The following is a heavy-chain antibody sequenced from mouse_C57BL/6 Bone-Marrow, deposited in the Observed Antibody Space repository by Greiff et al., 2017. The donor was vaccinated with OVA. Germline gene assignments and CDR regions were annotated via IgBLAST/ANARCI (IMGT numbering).Heavy chain of an antibody. CDR2: ISYDGSN. CDR1: GYSITSGYY. V-gene: IGHV3-6*01. J-gene: IGHJ3*01. Sequence: EVKLMESGPGLVKPSQSLSLTCSVTGYSITSGYYWNWIRQFPGNKLEWMGYISYDGSNNYNPSLKNRISITRDTSKNQFFLKLNSVTTEDTATYYCAREGWLLSFAWWGQGTLVTVSA. D-gene: IGHD2-3*01. CDR3: AREGWLLSFAW.